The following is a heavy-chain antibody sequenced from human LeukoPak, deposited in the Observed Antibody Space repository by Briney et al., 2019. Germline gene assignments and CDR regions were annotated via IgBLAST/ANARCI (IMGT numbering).Heavy chain of an antibody. V-gene: IGHV3-33*01. Sequence: GGSLRLSCAASGFTFSSYGMHWVRQAPGKGLEGVAVIWYDGSNKYYADSVKGRFTISRDNSKNTLYLQMNSLRAEDTAVYYCARAQWLANYYYYGMDVWGQGTTVTVSS. D-gene: IGHD6-19*01. J-gene: IGHJ6*02. CDR2: IWYDGSNK. CDR3: ARAQWLANYYYYGMDV. CDR1: GFTFSSYG.